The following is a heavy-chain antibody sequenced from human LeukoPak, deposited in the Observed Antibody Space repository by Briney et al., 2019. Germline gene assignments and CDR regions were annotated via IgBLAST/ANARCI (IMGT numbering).Heavy chain of an antibody. D-gene: IGHD6-6*01. V-gene: IGHV3-30*03. CDR2: ISYDGSNK. CDR1: GFTFSRHG. J-gene: IGHJ4*02. CDR3: ARGGAARPDF. Sequence: GRSLRLSCAASGFTFSRHGMHWVRQAPGKGLEWVAVISYDGSNKHYADSVKGRFTISRDNSKNTLYLQMNSLRAEDTAVYYCARGGAARPDFWGQGTLVTVSS.